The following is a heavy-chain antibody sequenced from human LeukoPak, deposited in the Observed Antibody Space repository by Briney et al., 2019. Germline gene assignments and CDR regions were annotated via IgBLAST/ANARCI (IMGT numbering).Heavy chain of an antibody. CDR3: ARSIVVVPAAMLSYNWFDP. D-gene: IGHD2-2*01. J-gene: IGHJ5*02. CDR2: IIPILGIA. CDR1: GSTFSSYA. Sequence: SVKVSCKSSGSTFSSYAISWVRQAPGQGLEWMGRIIPILGIANYAQKFQGRVTITADKSTSTAYMELSSLRSEDTAVYYCARSIVVVPAAMLSYNWFDPRGQGTLVTVSS. V-gene: IGHV1-69*04.